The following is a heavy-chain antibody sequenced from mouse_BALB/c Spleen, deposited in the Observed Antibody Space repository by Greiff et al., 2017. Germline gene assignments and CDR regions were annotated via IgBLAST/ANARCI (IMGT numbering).Heavy chain of an antibody. CDR1: GFTFSSFG. J-gene: IGHJ2*01. D-gene: IGHD1-2*01. V-gene: IGHV5-17*02. Sequence: EVKLVESGGGLVQPGGSRKLSCAASGFTFSSFGMHWVRQAPEKGLEWVAYISSGSSTIYYADTVKGRFTISRDNPKNTLFLQMTSLRSEDTAMYYCARATNSLLLGYWGQGTTLTVSS. CDR2: ISSGSSTI. CDR3: ARATNSLLLGY.